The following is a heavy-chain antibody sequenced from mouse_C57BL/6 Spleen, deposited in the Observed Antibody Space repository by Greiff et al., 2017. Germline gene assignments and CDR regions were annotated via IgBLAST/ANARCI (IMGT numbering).Heavy chain of an antibody. V-gene: IGHV5-4*01. Sequence: EVKLVESGGGLVKPGGSLKLSCAASGFTFSSYAMSWVRQTPEKRLEWVATISDGGSYTYYPDNVKGRFTISRDNAKNNLDLQMSHLKSEDTAMYYCAREGTGYAMDYWGQGTSVTVSS. J-gene: IGHJ4*01. CDR2: ISDGGSYT. CDR1: GFTFSSYA. CDR3: AREGTGYAMDY. D-gene: IGHD3-3*01.